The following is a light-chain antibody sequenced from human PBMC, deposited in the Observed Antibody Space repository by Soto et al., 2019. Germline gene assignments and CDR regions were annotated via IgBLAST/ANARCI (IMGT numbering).Light chain of an antibody. J-gene: IGLJ1*01. CDR2: GST. CDR1: SSNIGAVYD. CDR3: QSYDSSLGGNYV. V-gene: IGLV1-40*01. Sequence: QSVLSQPPSVSGSPGQSVTISCTWISSNIGAVYDAHWFQQVPGTAPKLLIYGSTNRPSGVPDRFSGSKSGTSASLAITGLQAEDEADYYCQSYDSSLGGNYVFGTGTKVTVL.